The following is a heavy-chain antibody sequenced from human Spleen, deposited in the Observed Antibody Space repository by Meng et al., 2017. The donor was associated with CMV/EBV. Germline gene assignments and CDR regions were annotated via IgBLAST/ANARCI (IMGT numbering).Heavy chain of an antibody. CDR2: IYYSGST. Sequence: SETLSLTCTVSGGSISSSSYYWGWIRQPPGKGLEWIGSIYYSGSTYYNPSLKSRVTISVDTSKNQFSLKLSSVTAADTAVYYCARGRWELHRPMYYFDYWGQGTLVTVSS. CDR1: GGSISSSSYY. CDR3: ARGRWELHRPMYYFDY. J-gene: IGHJ4*02. V-gene: IGHV4-39*01. D-gene: IGHD1-26*01.